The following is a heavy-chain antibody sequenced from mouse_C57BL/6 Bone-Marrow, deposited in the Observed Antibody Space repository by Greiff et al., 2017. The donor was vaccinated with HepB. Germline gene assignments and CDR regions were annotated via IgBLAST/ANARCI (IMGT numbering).Heavy chain of an antibody. CDR1: GYSFTGYY. J-gene: IGHJ3*01. V-gene: IGHV1-42*01. Sequence: VQLQQSGPELVKPGASVKISCKASGYSFTGYYMNWVKQSPEKSLEWIGEINPSTGGTTYNQKFKAKATLTVDKSSSTAYMGLRSLTSEDSAVYYCTRCDYAFAYWGQGTLVTVSA. D-gene: IGHD2-4*01. CDR3: TRCDYAFAY. CDR2: INPSTGGT.